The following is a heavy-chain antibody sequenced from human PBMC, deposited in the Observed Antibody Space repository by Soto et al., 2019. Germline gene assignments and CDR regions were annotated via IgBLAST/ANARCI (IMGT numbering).Heavy chain of an antibody. CDR3: ARDAYGSSWYDY. V-gene: IGHV3-64*01. J-gene: IGHJ4*02. CDR1: GFTFSSYA. CDR2: ISSNGGST. D-gene: IGHD6-13*01. Sequence: EVQLVESGGGLVQPGGSLRLSCAASGFTFSSYAMHWVRQAPGKGLEYVSAISSNGGSTYYANSVKGRFTISRDNSKNTLYLQMGSLRAEDMAVYYCARDAYGSSWYDYWGQGTLVTVSS.